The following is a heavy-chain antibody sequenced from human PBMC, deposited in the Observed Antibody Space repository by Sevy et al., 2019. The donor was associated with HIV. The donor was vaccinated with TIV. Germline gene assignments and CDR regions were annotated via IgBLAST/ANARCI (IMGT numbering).Heavy chain of an antibody. D-gene: IGHD6-19*01. J-gene: IGHJ4*02. CDR1: GGSISSSSYY. Sequence: SETLSLTCTVSGGSISSSSYYWGWIRQPPGKGLEWIGCIYYSGTTNYNPSLKSRVTLSVDTSKNQFSMKLSSVTAADTAVYYVANMDIAVAGSCTFDYWGQGTLVTVSS. V-gene: IGHV4-39*01. CDR3: ANMDIAVAGSCTFDY. CDR2: IYYSGTT.